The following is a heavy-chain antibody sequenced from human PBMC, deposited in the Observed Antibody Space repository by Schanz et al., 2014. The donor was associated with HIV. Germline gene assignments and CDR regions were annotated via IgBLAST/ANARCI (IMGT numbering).Heavy chain of an antibody. D-gene: IGHD4-17*01. CDR2: VRHIGGT. J-gene: IGHJ4*01. CDR1: GGWFRGYY. CDR3: ARGDFGGNSVDY. V-gene: IGHV4-34*02. Sequence: QVRLQQGGAGLLKPSETLSLTCAVYGGWFRGYYWPWTRQFPVLGPEWIGGVRHIGGTISNPSLKSRVPISMDMSKNKFPLTLPSVPAADTAVYFCARGDFGGNSVDYWGHGNMVTVSS.